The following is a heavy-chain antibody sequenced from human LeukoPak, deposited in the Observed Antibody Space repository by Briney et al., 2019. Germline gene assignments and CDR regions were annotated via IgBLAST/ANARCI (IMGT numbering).Heavy chain of an antibody. CDR3: ARAPGDASSTSCYVMDY. CDR2: ITHNGST. J-gene: IGHJ4*02. CDR1: GGSFSGYY. D-gene: IGHD2-2*01. Sequence: PSETLSLTCAVYGGSFSGYYWSWIRQPPGRGLEWIGEITHNGSTNYNPSLKSRVTISVDTSKNQFSLKLSSVTAADTAVYYCARAPGDASSTSCYVMDYWGQGTLVTVSS. V-gene: IGHV4-34*01.